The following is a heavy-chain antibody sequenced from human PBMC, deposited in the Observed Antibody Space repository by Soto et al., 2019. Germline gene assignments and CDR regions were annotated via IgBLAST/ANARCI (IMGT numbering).Heavy chain of an antibody. CDR2: IYYSGST. J-gene: IGHJ4*02. D-gene: IGHD4-17*01. CDR3: TSIQTTGFDY. V-gene: IGHV4-31*03. Sequence: SETLSLTCTVSGGSISSGGYNWSWIRQHPGKGLEWIGYIYYSGSTYYNPSLKSRVTISVDTSKNQFSLKLSSVTAADTAVYFCTSIQTTGFDYWGQGTLVTVSS. CDR1: GGSISSGGYN.